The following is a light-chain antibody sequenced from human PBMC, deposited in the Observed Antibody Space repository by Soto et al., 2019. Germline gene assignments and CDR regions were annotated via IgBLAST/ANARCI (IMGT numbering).Light chain of an antibody. V-gene: IGLV2-14*01. CDR1: SSDVGGYNY. CDR3: TSYTSISLYV. Sequence: QSVLTQPASVSGSPGQSITISCTGTSSDVGGYNYVSWYQQHPGKVPKPMIYEVSNRPSGVSNRFSGSKSGNTASLTISGLQAVDEADYYCTSYTSISLYVFGTGTKVTVL. J-gene: IGLJ1*01. CDR2: EVS.